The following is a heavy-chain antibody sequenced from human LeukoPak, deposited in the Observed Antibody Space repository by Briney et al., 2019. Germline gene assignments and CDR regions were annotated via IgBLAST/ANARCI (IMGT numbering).Heavy chain of an antibody. CDR1: GFTFSSYS. Sequence: PGGSLRLSCAASGFTFSSYSMNWVRQAPGKGLEWVAAISYDGSNIHYVDSVQGRFTISRDNSKNTLYLQMNSLRAEDTAVYYCAKDRYSGSYLQTGPCAHWGQGTLVTVSS. J-gene: IGHJ1*01. D-gene: IGHD1-26*01. CDR2: ISYDGSNI. CDR3: AKDRYSGSYLQTGPCAH. V-gene: IGHV3-30*18.